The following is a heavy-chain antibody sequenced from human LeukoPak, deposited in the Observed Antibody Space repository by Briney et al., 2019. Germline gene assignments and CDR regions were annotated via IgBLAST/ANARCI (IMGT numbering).Heavy chain of an antibody. CDR1: GYTFTSYD. J-gene: IGHJ3*02. CDR2: MNPNSGNT. CDR3: ARVFRPYSYYGSGKGAFDI. D-gene: IGHD3-10*01. V-gene: IGHV1-8*01. Sequence: ASVKVSCKASGYTFTSYDINWVRQATGQGLEWMGWMNPNSGNTGYAQKFQGRVTMTRNTSISTAYMELSSLRSEDTAVYYCARVFRPYSYYGSGKGAFDIWGQGTMVTVSS.